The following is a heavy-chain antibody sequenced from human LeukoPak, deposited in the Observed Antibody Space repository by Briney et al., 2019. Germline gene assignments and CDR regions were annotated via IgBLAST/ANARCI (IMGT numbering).Heavy chain of an antibody. CDR3: AKVPVGVWGSYRPLDYFDY. V-gene: IGHV3-23*01. CDR1: GFTFSSYS. J-gene: IGHJ4*02. D-gene: IGHD3-16*02. CDR2: ISGSGGST. Sequence: GGSLRLSCAASGFTFSSYSMNWVRQAPGKGLEWVSAISGSGGSTYYADSVKGRFTISRDNSKNTLYLQMNSLRAEDTAVYYCAKVPVGVWGSYRPLDYFDYWGQGTLVTVSS.